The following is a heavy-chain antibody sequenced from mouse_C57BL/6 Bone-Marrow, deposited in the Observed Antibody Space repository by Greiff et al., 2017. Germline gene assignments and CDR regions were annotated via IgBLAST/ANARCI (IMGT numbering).Heavy chain of an antibody. CDR2: INPGGGGT. D-gene: IGHD2-4*01. J-gene: IGHJ3*01. V-gene: IGHV1-54*01. CDR1: GYAFTNYL. Sequence: VQLQQSGAELVRPGTSVKVSCKASGYAFTNYLIDWVKQRPGQGLEWIGVINPGGGGTNYNEKFKGKATLTADKSSSTAYMQLSSLTSEDSAVYFCANYDYPAWFAYWGQGTLVTVSA. CDR3: ANYDYPAWFAY.